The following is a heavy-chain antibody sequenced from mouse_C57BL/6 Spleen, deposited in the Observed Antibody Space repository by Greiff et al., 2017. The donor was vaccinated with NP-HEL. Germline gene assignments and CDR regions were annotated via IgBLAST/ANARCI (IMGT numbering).Heavy chain of an antibody. V-gene: IGHV1-7*01. CDR1: GYTFTSYW. Sequence: VQLQQSGAELAKPGASVKLSCKASGYTFTSYWMHWVKQRPGQGLEWIGYINPSSGYTKYNQKFKDKATLTADKSSSTAYMQLSSRTYEDYAVYYCAFNWDDFDYWGQGTTLTVSS. CDR2: INPSSGYT. D-gene: IGHD4-1*01. CDR3: AFNWDDFDY. J-gene: IGHJ2*01.